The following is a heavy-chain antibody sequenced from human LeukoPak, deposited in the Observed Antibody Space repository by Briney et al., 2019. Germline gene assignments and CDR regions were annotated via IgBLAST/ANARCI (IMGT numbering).Heavy chain of an antibody. V-gene: IGHV4-34*01. J-gene: IGHJ5*02. D-gene: IGHD3-9*01. CDR2: INHSGST. CDR3: AGGGGFILTGSPYNWFDP. Sequence: SETLSLTCAVYGGSFSGYYWSWIRQPPGKGLEWIGEINHSGSTNYNPSLKSRVTISVDTSKNQFSLKLSSVTAADTAVYYCAGGGGFILTGSPYNWFDPRGQGTLVTVSS. CDR1: GGSFSGYY.